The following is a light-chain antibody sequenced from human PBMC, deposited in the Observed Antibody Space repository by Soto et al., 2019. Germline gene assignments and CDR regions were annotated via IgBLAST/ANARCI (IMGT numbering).Light chain of an antibody. Sequence: EIVLTQSPGTLPLSPGARAPLSCRASQNVDSNYLAWYQQKPGQAPRIIIFGASGRATGIPDRFSGSGSGTDFTLTISRLEPEDFAVYYCQQYGSLSWTFGQGTKVDI. CDR3: QQYGSLSWT. CDR2: GAS. V-gene: IGKV3-20*01. CDR1: QNVDSNY. J-gene: IGKJ1*01.